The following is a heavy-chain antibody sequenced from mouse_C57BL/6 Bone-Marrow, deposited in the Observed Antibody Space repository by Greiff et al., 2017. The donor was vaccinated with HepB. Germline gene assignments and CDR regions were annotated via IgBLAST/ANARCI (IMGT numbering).Heavy chain of an antibody. CDR1: GYSFTGYY. CDR3: ARKPWYFDY. CDR2: INPSTGGT. J-gene: IGHJ2*01. V-gene: IGHV1-42*01. Sequence: EVQLQQSGPELVKPGASVKISCKASGYSFTGYYMNWVKQSPEKSLEWIGEINPSTGGTTYNQKFKAKATLTVDKSSSTAYMQLKSLTSEDSAVYYCARKPWYFDYWGQGTTLTVSS.